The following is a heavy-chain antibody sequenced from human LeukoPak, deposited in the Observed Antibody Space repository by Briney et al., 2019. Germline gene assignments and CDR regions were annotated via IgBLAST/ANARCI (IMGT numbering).Heavy chain of an antibody. J-gene: IGHJ4*02. CDR3: AREGRYCSSTSCSKSFDY. CDR2: IYYSGST. CDR1: GGSISSYY. Sequence: NPSETLSLTCTVSGGSISSYYWSWIRQPPGKGLEWIGYIYYSGSTNYNPSLKSRVTISVDTSKNQFSLKLSSVTAADTAVYYCAREGRYCSSTSCSKSFDYWGQGTLVTVSS. V-gene: IGHV4-59*01. D-gene: IGHD2-2*01.